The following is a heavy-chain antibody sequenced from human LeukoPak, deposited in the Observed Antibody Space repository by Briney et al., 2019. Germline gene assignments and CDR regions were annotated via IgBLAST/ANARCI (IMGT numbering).Heavy chain of an antibody. V-gene: IGHV3-74*01. CDR3: ARVTPGYSGLPDY. CDR2: IYNDGSST. D-gene: IGHD5-12*01. CDR1: GFTFSHYW. Sequence: GGSLRLSCAASGFTFSHYWMHWVRQAPGKGLVWVSRIYNDGSSTSYADSVKGRFTISRDNAKSTLYLQMNSLRAEDTAVYYCARVTPGYSGLPDYWGQGTLVTVSS. J-gene: IGHJ4*02.